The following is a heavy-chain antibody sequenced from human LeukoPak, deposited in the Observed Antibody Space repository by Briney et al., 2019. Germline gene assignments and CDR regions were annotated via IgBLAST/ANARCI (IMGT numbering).Heavy chain of an antibody. CDR1: GYTFTSHW. D-gene: IGHD2-15*01. Sequence: GESLKISCKGSGYTFTSHWIAWVRQMPGKGLEWMGIIRSANSDTRYSPSFEGQVTISADKSISTAYLQWSSLEASDTAMYYCARRYCSGTTCYNFDLWGQGTLVTVSS. J-gene: IGHJ4*02. V-gene: IGHV5-51*01. CDR3: ARRYCSGTTCYNFDL. CDR2: IRSANSDT.